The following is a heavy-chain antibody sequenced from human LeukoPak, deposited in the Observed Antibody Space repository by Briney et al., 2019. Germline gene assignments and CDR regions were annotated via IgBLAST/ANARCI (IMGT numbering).Heavy chain of an antibody. CDR2: IYTSGST. J-gene: IGHJ4*02. D-gene: IGHD3-22*01. Sequence: SQTLSLTCTVSGGSISSGSYYWSWIRQPAGKGLEWIGRIYTSGSTNYNPSLKSRVTISVDTSKNQFSLKLSSVTAADTAVYYCARGLGYYYDSSGADRLDYWGQGTLVTVSS. CDR1: GGSISSGSYY. V-gene: IGHV4-61*02. CDR3: ARGLGYYYDSSGADRLDY.